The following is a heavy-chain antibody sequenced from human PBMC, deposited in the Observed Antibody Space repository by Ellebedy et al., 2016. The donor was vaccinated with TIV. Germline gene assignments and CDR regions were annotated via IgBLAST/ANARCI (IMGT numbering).Heavy chain of an antibody. CDR1: GYTFTSYY. CDR2: INPDSGGT. CDR3: ARVRRASSGMDV. J-gene: IGHJ6*02. D-gene: IGHD6-13*01. Sequence: ASVKVSCKASGYTFTSYYLHWVRQAPGRGLEWMGWINPDSGGTNFAQKFQDRVSMTRDTSVSPAYMELSRLESDDTAVYYCARVRRASSGMDVWGQGTTVTVS. V-gene: IGHV1-2*02.